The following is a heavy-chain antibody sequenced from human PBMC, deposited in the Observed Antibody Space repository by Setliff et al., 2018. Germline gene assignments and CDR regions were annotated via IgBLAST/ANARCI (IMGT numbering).Heavy chain of an antibody. D-gene: IGHD2-8*01. J-gene: IGHJ4*02. CDR1: GFTFSSFA. V-gene: IGHV3-23*01. Sequence: GGSLRLSCAASGFTFSSFAMSWVRQAPGKGLEWVASISGSGNKTFHADSVKGRVTISRDNSKSSVFLHINSVTAEDTAIYYCAKDRVNDGVWDFDSWGPGILVTVSS. CDR2: ISGSGNKT. CDR3: AKDRVNDGVWDFDS.